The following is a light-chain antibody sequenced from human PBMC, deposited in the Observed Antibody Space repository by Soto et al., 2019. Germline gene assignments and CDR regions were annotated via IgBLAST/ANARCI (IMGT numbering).Light chain of an antibody. CDR3: QQLSNWPPLV. CDR1: RSVNSD. CDR2: DAS. V-gene: IGKV3-11*01. Sequence: EIVLTQSPATLSLSPGERATLSCRASRSVNSDLAWYQKKPGQAPRVLIYDASNRATGVPARFSGSGSGSDFTLTISSLEPEDVAVYYRQQLSNWPPLVFGGGTQVEIK. J-gene: IGKJ4*01.